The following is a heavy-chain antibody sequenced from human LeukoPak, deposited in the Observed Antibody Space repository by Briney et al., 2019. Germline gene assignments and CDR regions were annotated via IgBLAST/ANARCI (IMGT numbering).Heavy chain of an antibody. CDR3: AKDSVEYSSSPDPDY. Sequence: GSLRLSCAASGFTFSDYYMSWIRQAPGKGLEWVSYISSSSSTIYYADSVKGRSTISRDNAKNTLYLQMNSLRAEDTAVYYCAKDSVEYSSSPDPDYWGQGTLVTVSS. V-gene: IGHV3-11*01. CDR1: GFTFSDYY. J-gene: IGHJ4*02. D-gene: IGHD6-6*01. CDR2: ISSSSSTI.